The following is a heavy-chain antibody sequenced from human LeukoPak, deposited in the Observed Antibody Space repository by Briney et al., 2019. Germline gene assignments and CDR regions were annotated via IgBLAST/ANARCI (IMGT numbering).Heavy chain of an antibody. CDR3: TRETDGNLYMVRGGSESNYYMDV. CDR1: GFTFGDCA. V-gene: IGHV3-49*04. J-gene: IGHJ6*03. CDR2: IRSKAYGGTT. Sequence: GGSLRLSCTASGFTFGDCAMSWVRQAPGKGLEWVGFIRSKAYGGTTEYAASVKGRFTISRDDSKSIAYLQMNSLKTEDTAVYYCTRETDGNLYMVRGGSESNYYMDVWGKGTTVTISS. D-gene: IGHD3-10*01.